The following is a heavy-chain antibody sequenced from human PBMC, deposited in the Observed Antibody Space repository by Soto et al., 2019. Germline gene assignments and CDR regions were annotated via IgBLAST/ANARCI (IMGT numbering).Heavy chain of an antibody. CDR1: GFTFSSYW. Sequence: EVQLVESGGGLVQPGVSLRLSCAASGFTFSSYWMHWVRQAPGKGLVWVSRINSDGSSTSYAGSVKGRFTISRDNAKNTLYLQMNSLRAEDTAVYYGVRTSLVVAAATREDYWGQGTLVTVSS. J-gene: IGHJ4*02. D-gene: IGHD2-15*01. CDR2: INSDGSST. V-gene: IGHV3-74*01. CDR3: VRTSLVVAAATREDY.